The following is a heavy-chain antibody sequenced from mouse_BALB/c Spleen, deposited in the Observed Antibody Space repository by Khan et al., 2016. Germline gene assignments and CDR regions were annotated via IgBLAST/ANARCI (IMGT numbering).Heavy chain of an antibody. CDR3: VRGDRYYAMDD. D-gene: IGHD2-14*01. CDR2: ISSKSNNYAT. J-gene: IGHJ4*01. CDR1: GFTFNTNA. Sequence: EVQLVETGGGLVQPKGSLKLSCAASGFTFNTNAMNWVRQAPGKGLEWVARISSKSNNYATYYADSVKDRFTISRYDSQSMLYLQMNSLKTEDTAMYYCVRGDRYYAMDDWGQGTSVTVSS. V-gene: IGHV10S3*01.